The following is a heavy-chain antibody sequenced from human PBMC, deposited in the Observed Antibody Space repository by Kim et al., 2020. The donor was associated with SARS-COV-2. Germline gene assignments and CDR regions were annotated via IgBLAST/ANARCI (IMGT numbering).Heavy chain of an antibody. CDR3: ARDGSPKWAVVVTAIYYYYYGMDV. J-gene: IGHJ6*02. CDR1: GFTFSSYS. CDR2: ISSSSSYI. Sequence: GGSLRLSCAASGFTFSSYSMNWVRQAPGKGLEWVSSISSSSSYIYYADSVKGRFTISRDNAKNSLYLQMNSLRAEDTAVYYCARDGSPKWAVVVTAIYYYYYGMDVWGQGTTVTVSS. V-gene: IGHV3-21*01. D-gene: IGHD2-21*02.